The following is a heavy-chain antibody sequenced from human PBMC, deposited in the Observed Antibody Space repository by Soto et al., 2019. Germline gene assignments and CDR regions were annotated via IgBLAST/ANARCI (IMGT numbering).Heavy chain of an antibody. CDR2: IIAIFGTA. CDR3: AKPQSIQDYYYGMDV. D-gene: IGHD6-6*01. Sequence: QVQLVQSGAEVKKPGSSVKVSCKASGGTFSSYAISWVRQAPGQGLEWMGGIIAIFGTADYAQKFQGRVTITAEESTSTAYMELSSLRSEDTAVYYCAKPQSIQDYYYGMDVWGQGTTVTVSS. V-gene: IGHV1-69*12. CDR1: GGTFSSYA. J-gene: IGHJ6*02.